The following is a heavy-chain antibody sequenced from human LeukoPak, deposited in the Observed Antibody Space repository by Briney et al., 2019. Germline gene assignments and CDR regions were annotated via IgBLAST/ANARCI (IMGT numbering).Heavy chain of an antibody. CDR3: ARATYDSSVHFDY. CDR1: GGSVSSGSY. D-gene: IGHD3-22*01. J-gene: IGHJ4*02. CDR2: IYYSGST. Sequence: SETLSLTCTVSGGSVSSGSYWSWIRPPPGKGLEWIGYIYYSGSTNYNPSLQSRVTISVDTSKSQFSLKLSSVTAADTAVYYCARATYDSSVHFDYWGQGTLVTVSS. V-gene: IGHV4-61*01.